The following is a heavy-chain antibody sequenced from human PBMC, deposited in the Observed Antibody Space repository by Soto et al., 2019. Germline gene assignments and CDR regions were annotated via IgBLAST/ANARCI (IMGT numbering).Heavy chain of an antibody. CDR2: ISSGYGT. J-gene: IGHJ4*02. Sequence: GGSLRLSCAASVFTFSNFGMSWVRQAPGKGLEWVSAISSGYGTFYAESVKGRFTISRDNSKNTLYLQMNSLRAEDTAVYYCAKENSGYEKWGQGTLVTVSS. D-gene: IGHD5-12*01. CDR3: AKENSGYEK. CDR1: VFTFSNFG. V-gene: IGHV3-23*01.